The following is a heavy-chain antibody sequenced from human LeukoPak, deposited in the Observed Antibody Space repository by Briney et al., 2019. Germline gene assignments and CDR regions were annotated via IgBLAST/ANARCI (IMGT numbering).Heavy chain of an antibody. D-gene: IGHD4-11*01. Sequence: GGSLRLSCAVSGFTFNTYAMSWVRQAPGKGLEWVSAISGSGGSTYYADSVKGRFTISRDNSKNTLYLQMNSLRAEDTAVYYCATHPIPQYQYYFDYWGQGTLVTVSS. J-gene: IGHJ4*02. CDR3: ATHPIPQYQYYFDY. V-gene: IGHV3-23*01. CDR1: GFTFNTYA. CDR2: ISGSGGST.